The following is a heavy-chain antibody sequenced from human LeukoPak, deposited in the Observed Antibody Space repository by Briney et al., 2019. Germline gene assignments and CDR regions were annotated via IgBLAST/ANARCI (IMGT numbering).Heavy chain of an antibody. D-gene: IGHD5-18*01. CDR2: INSNSGGT. V-gene: IGHV1-2*02. J-gene: IGHJ4*02. Sequence: ASVKVSCKASGYTFTGYYMHWVRQAPGQGLEWMGWINSNSGGTNYAQKFQGRVTMTRDTSISTAYMELSRLRSDDTAVYYCARDALYSYIVEGDYWGQGTLVTVSS. CDR1: GYTFTGYY. CDR3: ARDALYSYIVEGDY.